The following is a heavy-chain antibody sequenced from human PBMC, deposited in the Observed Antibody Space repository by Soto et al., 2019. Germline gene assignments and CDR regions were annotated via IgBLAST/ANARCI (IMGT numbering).Heavy chain of an antibody. CDR3: AREVATGIYYYYGMDV. Sequence: SGTLSLTCAVYGGSFSGYYWSWIRQPPGKGLEWIGEINHSGSTNYNPSLKSRVTISVDTSKNQFSLKLSSVTAADTAVYYCAREVATGIYYYYGMDVWGQGTTVTVSS. D-gene: IGHD5-12*01. V-gene: IGHV4-34*01. J-gene: IGHJ6*02. CDR2: INHSGST. CDR1: GGSFSGYY.